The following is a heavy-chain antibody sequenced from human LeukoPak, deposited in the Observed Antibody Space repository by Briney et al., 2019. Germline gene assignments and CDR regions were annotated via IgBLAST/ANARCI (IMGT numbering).Heavy chain of an antibody. Sequence: ASVTVSFKFSGYTLTELSMHWVRQAPGKGLEWMGGFDPEDGETIYAQKFQGRVTMTEDTSTDTAYMELSSLRSEDTAVYYCATVPRSPIWFGEPAFDPWGQGTLVTVSS. V-gene: IGHV1-24*01. CDR2: FDPEDGET. D-gene: IGHD3-10*01. J-gene: IGHJ5*02. CDR3: ATVPRSPIWFGEPAFDP. CDR1: GYTLTELS.